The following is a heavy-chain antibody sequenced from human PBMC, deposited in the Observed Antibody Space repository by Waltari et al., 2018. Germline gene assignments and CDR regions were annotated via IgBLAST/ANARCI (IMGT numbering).Heavy chain of an antibody. J-gene: IGHJ4*02. V-gene: IGHV1-69*05. Sequence: QVQLVQSGAEVKKPGSSVKVSCKASGGTFSSYAISWVRQAPGQGLEWMGGRIPIFGTANYATKFQGRVTITTDESTSTAYMELSSRRSEDTAVYYCATARGDWNYVGYWGQGTLVTVSS. CDR1: GGTFSSYA. CDR2: RIPIFGTA. D-gene: IGHD1-1*01. CDR3: ATARGDWNYVGY.